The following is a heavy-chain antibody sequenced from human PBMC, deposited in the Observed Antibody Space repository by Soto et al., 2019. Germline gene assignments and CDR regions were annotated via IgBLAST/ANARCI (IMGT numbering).Heavy chain of an antibody. CDR1: GFTFSSYG. Sequence: GGSLRLSCAASGFTFSSYGMHWVRQAPGKGLEWVAVIWYDGSNKYYADSVKGRFTISRDNSKNTLYLQMNSLRAEDTAVYYCARDQRSSSGMLDYWGQGTLVTVSS. V-gene: IGHV3-33*01. J-gene: IGHJ4*02. D-gene: IGHD6-6*01. CDR3: ARDQRSSSGMLDY. CDR2: IWYDGSNK.